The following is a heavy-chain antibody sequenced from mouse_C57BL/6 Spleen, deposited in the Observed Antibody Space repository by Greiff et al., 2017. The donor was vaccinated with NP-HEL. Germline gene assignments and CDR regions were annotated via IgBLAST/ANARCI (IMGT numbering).Heavy chain of an antibody. CDR2: IDPENGDT. Sequence: VQLQQSGAELVRPGASVKLSCTASGFNIKDDYMHWVKQRPEQGLEWIGWIDPENGDTEYASKFQGKATITADTSSNTAYLQLSSLTSEDTAVYYCTTRPDGFYYFDYWGQGTTLTVSS. J-gene: IGHJ2*01. CDR1: GFNIKDDY. D-gene: IGHD2-3*01. CDR3: TTRPDGFYYFDY. V-gene: IGHV14-4*01.